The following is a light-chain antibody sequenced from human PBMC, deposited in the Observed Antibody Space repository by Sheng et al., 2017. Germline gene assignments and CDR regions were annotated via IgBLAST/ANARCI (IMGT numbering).Light chain of an antibody. J-gene: IGKJ1*01. CDR2: KAS. V-gene: IGKV1-5*03. CDR1: QSISSW. CDR3: QQYNGYSGT. Sequence: DIQMTQSPSTLSASVGDRVTITCRASQSISSWLAWYQQKPGKAPKLLIYKASSLESGVPSRFSGSGSGTEFTLTISSLQPDDFATFYCQQYNGYSGTFGQGTKVE.